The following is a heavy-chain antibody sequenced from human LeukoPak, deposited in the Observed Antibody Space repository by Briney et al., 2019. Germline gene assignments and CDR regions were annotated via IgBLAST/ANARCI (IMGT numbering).Heavy chain of an antibody. V-gene: IGHV3-33*01. J-gene: IGHJ6*02. D-gene: IGHD3-10*01. CDR2: IWYDGSNK. CDR3: ARDRARITMVRGVIAGEGYYYGMDV. CDR1: GFTFSSYG. Sequence: GGSLRLSCAASGFTFSSYGMHWVRQAPGKGLEWVAVIWYDGSNKYYADSVKGRFTISRDNSKNTLYLQMNSLRAEDTAVYYCARDRARITMVRGVIAGEGYYYGMDVWGQGTTVTVSS.